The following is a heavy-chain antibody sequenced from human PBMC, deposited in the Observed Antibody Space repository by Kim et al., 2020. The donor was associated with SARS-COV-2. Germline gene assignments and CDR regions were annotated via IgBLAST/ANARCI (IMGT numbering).Heavy chain of an antibody. Sequence: RSSSTTSYADSVKGRFTISRDNAKNSLYLQMNSLRAEDTAVYYCARDSDYWGQGTLVTVSS. CDR3: ARDSDY. CDR2: RSSSTT. J-gene: IGHJ4*02. V-gene: IGHV3-48*01.